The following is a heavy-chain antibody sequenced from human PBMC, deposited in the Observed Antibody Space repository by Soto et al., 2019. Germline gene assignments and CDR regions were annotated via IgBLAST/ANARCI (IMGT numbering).Heavy chain of an antibody. CDR2: IYPGDSDT. V-gene: IGHV5-51*01. CDR1: GYSFTSYW. D-gene: IGHD3-22*01. CDR3: ARRAAYYYDSSGYYYYAFDI. Sequence: GESLKISCKGPGYSFTSYWIGWVRQMPGKGLEWMGIIYPGDSDTRYSPSFQGQVTTSADKSISTAYLQWSSLKASDTAMYYCARRAAYYYDSSGYYYYAFDIWGQGTMVTVSS. J-gene: IGHJ3*02.